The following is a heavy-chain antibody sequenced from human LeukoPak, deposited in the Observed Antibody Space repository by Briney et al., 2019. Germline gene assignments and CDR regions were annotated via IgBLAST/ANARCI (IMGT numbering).Heavy chain of an antibody. CDR2: ISSTSSTI. CDR1: GFTFSSYS. CDR3: ARVIWKLAGYVTPWDY. V-gene: IGHV3-48*02. Sequence: GGSLRLSCAASGFTFSSYSINWVRQAPGKGLEWISYISSTSSTIYYADSVRGRFTISRDNAKNSLYLQMNSLRDEDTAIYYCARVIWKLAGYVTPWDYWGQGTLVTVSS. D-gene: IGHD5-12*01. J-gene: IGHJ4*02.